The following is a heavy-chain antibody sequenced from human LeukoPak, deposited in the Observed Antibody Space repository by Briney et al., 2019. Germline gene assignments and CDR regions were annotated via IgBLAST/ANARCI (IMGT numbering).Heavy chain of an antibody. V-gene: IGHV3-49*03. D-gene: IGHD3-16*02. Sequence: GGSLRLSCTASGFTFGDYAMNWFRQAPGKGLEWIGFIRSKTYGGTTEYAASVKGRFTISRDDSKNTLYLQMNSLKTEDTAVYYCTTVVDYDYVWGSYRLRGSFDYWGQGTLVTVSS. J-gene: IGHJ4*02. CDR3: TTVVDYDYVWGSYRLRGSFDY. CDR2: IRSKTYGGTT. CDR1: GFTFGDYA.